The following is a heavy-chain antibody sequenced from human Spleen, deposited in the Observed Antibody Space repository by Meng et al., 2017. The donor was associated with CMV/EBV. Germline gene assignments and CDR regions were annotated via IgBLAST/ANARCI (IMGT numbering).Heavy chain of an antibody. CDR1: GYTFTDYY. D-gene: IGHD3-3*01. J-gene: IGHJ5*02. V-gene: IGHV1-2*02. CDR3: ARALTTVFGVIIFEKNMFDP. Sequence: ASVKVSCKTSGYTFTDYYLHWVRQAPGQGLEWMGWINPNSGGTDYAQRFQGRVTMTRDTSIRTAYMELSRLRSDDTAVYYCARALTTVFGVIIFEKNMFDPWGQGTLVTVSS. CDR2: INPNSGGT.